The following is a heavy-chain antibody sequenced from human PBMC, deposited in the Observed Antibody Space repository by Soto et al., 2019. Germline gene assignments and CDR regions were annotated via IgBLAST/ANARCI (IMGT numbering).Heavy chain of an antibody. V-gene: IGHV4-59*01. CDR2: IDYSGGA. CDR1: GGSTSPYY. J-gene: IGHJ4*02. D-gene: IGHD1-7*01. CDR3: ARGRPWELYDY. Sequence: QVQLQESGPGLVKASETLSLTCTVSGGSTSPYYWSWLRQPPGKGLEWIGFIDYSGGARYNPSLKSRVTMSLDTSENQISLKLSSMTAAYTAVYFCARGRPWELYDYWGQGTLVTVSS.